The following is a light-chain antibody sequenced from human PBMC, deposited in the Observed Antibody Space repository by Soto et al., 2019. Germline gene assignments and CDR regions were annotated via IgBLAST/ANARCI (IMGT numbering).Light chain of an antibody. CDR1: QSVLYSSNNKNN. Sequence: DIVMTQSPDFLAVSLGERATINCKSSQSVLYSSNNKNNLAWYQQKPGQPPKLLIYWASTREPGVPDRFSGSGSGTDFTLTISSLQAEDVAVYYCQQYYSTPFTFGPGTKVDIK. J-gene: IGKJ3*01. V-gene: IGKV4-1*01. CDR2: WAS. CDR3: QQYYSTPFT.